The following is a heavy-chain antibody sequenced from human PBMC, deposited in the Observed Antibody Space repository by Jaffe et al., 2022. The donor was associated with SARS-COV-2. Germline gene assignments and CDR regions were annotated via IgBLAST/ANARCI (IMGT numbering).Heavy chain of an antibody. J-gene: IGHJ6*03. Sequence: EVQLVESGGGLVQPGGSLRLSCAASGFTFSSYWMSWVRQAPGKGLEWVANIKQDGSAKYYVESVKGRFTISRDNAKKSLYLQINSLRAEDTAVYYCATNYNYYMDVWGRGTTVTVSS. V-gene: IGHV3-7*01. CDR3: ATNYNYYMDV. CDR1: GFTFSSYW. CDR2: IKQDGSAK.